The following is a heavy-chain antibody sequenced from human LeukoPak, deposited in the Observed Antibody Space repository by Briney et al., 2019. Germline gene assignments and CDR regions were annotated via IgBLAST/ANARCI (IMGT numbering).Heavy chain of an antibody. V-gene: IGHV1-69*13. CDR2: IIPILGTA. J-gene: IGHJ2*01. CDR3: ARDRGRKQADWGSCFDL. CDR1: GGTFSSYA. Sequence: GASVKVSCKASGGTFSSYAISWVRQAPGQGLEWMGGIIPILGTANYAQKFQGRVTITADESTSTAYMELSSLRSEDTAVYYCARDRGRKQADWGSCFDLWGRGTLVTVSS. D-gene: IGHD7-27*01.